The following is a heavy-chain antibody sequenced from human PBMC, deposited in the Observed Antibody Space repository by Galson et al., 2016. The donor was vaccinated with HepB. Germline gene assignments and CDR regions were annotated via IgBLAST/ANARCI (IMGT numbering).Heavy chain of an antibody. CDR2: ISYDEDNK. D-gene: IGHD3-10*02. CDR1: GFTFSNYG. CDR3: ARVYVDGQEVEPIDY. Sequence: SLRLSCAASGFTFSNYGMDWVRQAPGKGLEWVALISYDEDNKHYADSVKGRFTISRDNSKNTLYLQMNSLRAEDTAVYYCARVYVDGQEVEPIDYWGQGTLVTVSS. V-gene: IGHV3-30*03. J-gene: IGHJ4*02.